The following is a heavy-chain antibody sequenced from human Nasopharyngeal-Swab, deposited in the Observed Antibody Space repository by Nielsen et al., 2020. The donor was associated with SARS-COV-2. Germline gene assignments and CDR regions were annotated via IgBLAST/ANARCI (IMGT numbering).Heavy chain of an antibody. Sequence: SETLSLTCTVSGGSVSSGSYYWSWIRQPPGKGLEWIGYIYYSGSTNYNPSLKSRVTISVDTSKNQFSLKLSSVTAADTAVYYCARDSGPGYSYGSFDYWGQGTLVAVSS. J-gene: IGHJ4*02. V-gene: IGHV4-61*01. CDR3: ARDSGPGYSYGSFDY. CDR1: GGSVSSGSYY. D-gene: IGHD5-18*01. CDR2: IYYSGST.